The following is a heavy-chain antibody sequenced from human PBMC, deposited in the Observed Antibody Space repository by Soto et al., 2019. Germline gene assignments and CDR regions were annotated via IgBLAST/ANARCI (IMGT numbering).Heavy chain of an antibody. D-gene: IGHD3-9*01. V-gene: IGHV3-23*01. CDR3: ARSLPLYDATGYYRAPSDH. CDR1: GFTFSSYA. J-gene: IGHJ4*02. Sequence: EVQLLESGGGLVQPGGSLRLSCAGSGFTFSSYAMNWVRQAPGKGLEWISGISGAAGSTYTADSVKGRFTMSRDNSKDTLYLQMNSLRAEDTAVYYCARSLPLYDATGYYRAPSDHWGQGTLVTVSS. CDR2: ISGAAGST.